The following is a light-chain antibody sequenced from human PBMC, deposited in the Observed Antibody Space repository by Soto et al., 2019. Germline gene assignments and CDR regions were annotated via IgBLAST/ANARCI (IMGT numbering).Light chain of an antibody. CDR2: DVS. J-gene: IGLJ2*01. CDR1: SSDVGGYHY. V-gene: IGLV2-11*01. CDR3: CSHAGSYEV. Sequence: QSALTQPRSVSGSPGQSVTISCTGTSSDVGGYHYVSWYQQRPGKAPKVMIYDVSKRPSGVSDRFSGSKSDNTASLTISGLQAEDEADYYCCSHAGSYEVFGGGTKLTVL.